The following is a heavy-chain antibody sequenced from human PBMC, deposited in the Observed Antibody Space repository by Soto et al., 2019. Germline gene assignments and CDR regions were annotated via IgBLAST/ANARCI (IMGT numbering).Heavy chain of an antibody. V-gene: IGHV1-24*01. Sequence: ASVKVSCKVSGYTLTELSMHWVRQAPGKGLEWMGGFDPEDGETIYAQKFQGRVTMTEDTSTDTAYMELSSLRSEDTAVYYCATDLRWLLWFGESRSYGMDVWGQGTTVTVS. D-gene: IGHD3-10*01. CDR3: ATDLRWLLWFGESRSYGMDV. CDR1: GYTLTELS. CDR2: FDPEDGET. J-gene: IGHJ6*02.